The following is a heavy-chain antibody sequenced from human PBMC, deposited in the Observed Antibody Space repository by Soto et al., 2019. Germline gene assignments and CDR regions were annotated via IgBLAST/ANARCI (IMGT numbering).Heavy chain of an antibody. CDR3: ARGVSNYVPYYYYYYMDV. Sequence: ASVKVSCKASGYTFTSYDINWVRQATGQGLEWMGWMNPNSGNTGYAQKFQGRVTMTRNTSISTAYMELSSLRSEDTAVYYCARGVSNYVPYYYYYYMDVWGKGTTVTVSS. V-gene: IGHV1-8*01. CDR1: GYTFTSYD. D-gene: IGHD4-4*01. J-gene: IGHJ6*03. CDR2: MNPNSGNT.